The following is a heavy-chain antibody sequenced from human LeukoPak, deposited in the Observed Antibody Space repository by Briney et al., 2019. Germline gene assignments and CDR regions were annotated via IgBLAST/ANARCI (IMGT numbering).Heavy chain of an antibody. CDR3: ARDYYDSSGYYYRNWFDP. CDR1: GFTVRDSY. Sequence: GGCLRLSCAASGFTVRDSYMSWVRQAPGKRLEWLAFIYVSGTTFYAASVKGRFTISRDNSKNTLYLQMNSLRAEDTAVYYCARDYYDSSGYYYRNWFDPWGQGTLVTVSS. D-gene: IGHD3-22*01. CDR2: IYVSGTT. V-gene: IGHV3-53*01. J-gene: IGHJ5*02.